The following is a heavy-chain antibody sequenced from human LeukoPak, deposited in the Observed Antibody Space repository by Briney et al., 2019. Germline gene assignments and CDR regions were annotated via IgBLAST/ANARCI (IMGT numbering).Heavy chain of an antibody. J-gene: IGHJ5*02. Sequence: PSETLSLTCTVSGGSISSSSYYWGWIRQPPGKGLEWIGSIYYSGSTYYNPSLKSRVTISVHTSKNQFSLKLSSVTAADTAVYYCARDGRIAAAGIHRWFDPWGQGTLVTVSS. V-gene: IGHV4-39*07. CDR3: ARDGRIAAAGIHRWFDP. D-gene: IGHD6-13*01. CDR2: IYYSGST. CDR1: GGSISSSSYY.